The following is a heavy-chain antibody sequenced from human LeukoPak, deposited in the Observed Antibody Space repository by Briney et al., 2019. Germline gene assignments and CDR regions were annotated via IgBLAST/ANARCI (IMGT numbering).Heavy chain of an antibody. CDR2: ISSSGSTI. J-gene: IGHJ4*02. CDR3: ARPHDYGDLEDY. CDR1: GFTFRSHW. Sequence: GGSLRLSCEGSGFTFRSHWMSWVRQAPGKGLEWVSYISSSGSTIYYADSVKGRFTISRDNAKNSLYLQMNSLRAEDTAVYYCARPHDYGDLEDYWGQGTLVTVSS. V-gene: IGHV3-48*04. D-gene: IGHD4-17*01.